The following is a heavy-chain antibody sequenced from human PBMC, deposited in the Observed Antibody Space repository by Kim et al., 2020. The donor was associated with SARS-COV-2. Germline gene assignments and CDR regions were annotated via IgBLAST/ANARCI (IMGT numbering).Heavy chain of an antibody. CDR2: GGTT. V-gene: IGHV3-49*02. D-gene: IGHD6-13*01. CDR3: TRGYSSIP. J-gene: IGHJ5*02. Sequence: GGTTEYAASVKGRFTISRDDSKSIAYLQMNSLKTEDTAVYYCTRGYSSIPWGQGTLVTVSS.